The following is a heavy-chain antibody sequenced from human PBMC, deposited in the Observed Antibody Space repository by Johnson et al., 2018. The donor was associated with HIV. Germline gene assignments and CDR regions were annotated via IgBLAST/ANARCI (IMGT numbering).Heavy chain of an antibody. J-gene: IGHJ3*02. D-gene: IGHD5-12*01. CDR1: GFTFSSYG. V-gene: IGHV3-7*01. CDR2: IKHDGSEK. CDR3: ARQVGADYRGAFDI. Sequence: VQLVESGGGVVQPGRSLRLSCAASGFTFSSYGMHWVRQAPGKGLEWVANIKHDGSEKYYVDSVKGRFTISRDNAKNSLYLQMNSLRAGDTAVYYCARQVGADYRGAFDIWGQGTMVTVSS.